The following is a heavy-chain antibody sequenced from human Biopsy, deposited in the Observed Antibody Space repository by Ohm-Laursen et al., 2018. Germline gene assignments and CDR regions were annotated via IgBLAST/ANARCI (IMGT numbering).Heavy chain of an antibody. D-gene: IGHD3-10*01. Sequence: GSLRLSCTASGFTFNVYSIVWVRQAPGKGLEWVSSITSRTSSTYCADSVKGRVTIPRDNANNSVSLQMNNLRVDDTAVYYCARWYGDLFYYYNGMDVWGQGTTVTVSS. CDR2: ITSRTSST. V-gene: IGHV3-21*01. CDR1: GFTFNVYS. CDR3: ARWYGDLFYYYNGMDV. J-gene: IGHJ6*02.